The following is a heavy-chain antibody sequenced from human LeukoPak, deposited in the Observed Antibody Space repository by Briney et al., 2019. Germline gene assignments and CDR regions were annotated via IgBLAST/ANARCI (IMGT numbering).Heavy chain of an antibody. CDR1: GLAFSSHA. CDR2: ISGSGGST. D-gene: IGHD1-1*01. V-gene: IGHV3-23*01. J-gene: IGHJ3*02. CDR3: AQHPYSDVTFDI. Sequence: GGSLRLSCAASGLAFSSHAMSWVRQAPGKGLEWVSAISGSGGSTYYADSVKGRFSISRDNSKNTLYLQMNSLRAEDTAVYYCAQHPYSDVTFDIWGQGTMVTVSS.